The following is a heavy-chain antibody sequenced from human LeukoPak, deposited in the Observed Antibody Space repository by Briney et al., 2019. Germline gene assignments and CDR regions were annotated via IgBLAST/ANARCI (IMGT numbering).Heavy chain of an antibody. J-gene: IGHJ3*02. D-gene: IGHD1-14*01. V-gene: IGHV4-59*01. Sequence: SETLSPTCTASSGSFRTYYWSWIRPPPAKGLEWIGYIFYNEGTSYNHSPKRRVTISVDTSNNKLSLKVHFVTAEDTAMYYSLKTNRRFQPRTIDIWGRGTMVTASS. CDR3: LKTNRRFQPRTIDI. CDR2: IFYNEGT. CDR1: SGSFRTYY.